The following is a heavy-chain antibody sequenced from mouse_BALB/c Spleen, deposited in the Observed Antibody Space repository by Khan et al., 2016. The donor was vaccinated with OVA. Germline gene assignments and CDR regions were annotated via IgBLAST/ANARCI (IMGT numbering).Heavy chain of an antibody. CDR2: IRSGGST. Sequence: QVQLKQSGPGLVQPSQSLSITCTVSGFSLNTYGIHWIRQSQGKGLEWLGVIRSGGSTDYNGASISRLNITKDNSKSQVFFKLSSLQADDTAIYYCARNSYMYDFTYWGQGTLVTVSA. J-gene: IGHJ3*01. CDR3: ARNSYMYDFTY. CDR1: GFSLNTYG. D-gene: IGHD2-14*01. V-gene: IGHV2-2*01.